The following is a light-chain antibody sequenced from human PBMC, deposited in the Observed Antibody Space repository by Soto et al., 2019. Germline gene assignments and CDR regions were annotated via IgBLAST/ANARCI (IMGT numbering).Light chain of an antibody. CDR3: QYYNNWLAT. CDR1: QDISDY. CDR2: AAS. V-gene: IGKV1-27*01. J-gene: IGKJ4*01. Sequence: IQMTQSPSSLPASVGDRVTITCRASQDISDYLAWYQQKPGQVPKLLISAASTLQSGVPSRFRGSASGTDFTLTITGLQPEDFTIYYCQYYNNWLATFGGGTKVDIK.